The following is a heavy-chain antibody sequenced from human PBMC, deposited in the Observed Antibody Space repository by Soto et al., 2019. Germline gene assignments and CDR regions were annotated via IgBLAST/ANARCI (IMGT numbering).Heavy chain of an antibody. D-gene: IGHD3-3*01. J-gene: IGHJ6*04. CDR2: ISSSSSTI. Sequence: GGSLRLSCAASGFTFSSYSMNWVRQAPGKGLEWVSYISSSSSTIYYADSVKGRFTISRDNAKNSLYLQMNSLRAEDTAVYYCARVCGGDLFLEWLLRGDRLDVWGKGTTVTVSS. CDR1: GFTFSSYS. CDR3: ARVCGGDLFLEWLLRGDRLDV. V-gene: IGHV3-48*01.